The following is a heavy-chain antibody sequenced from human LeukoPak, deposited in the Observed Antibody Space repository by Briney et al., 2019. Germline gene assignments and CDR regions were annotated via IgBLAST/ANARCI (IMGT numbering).Heavy chain of an antibody. CDR1: GGSISSSSYY. CDR3: ARHPYYDFWSGYYNWFDP. Sequence: SETLSLTCTVSGGSISSSSYYWGWIRQPPGKGLEWIGSIYYSGSTYYNPSLKSRVTISVDTSKNQFSLKLSSVTAADTAVYYCARHPYYDFWSGYYNWFDPWGQGTLVTVSS. D-gene: IGHD3-3*01. CDR2: IYYSGST. V-gene: IGHV4-39*01. J-gene: IGHJ5*02.